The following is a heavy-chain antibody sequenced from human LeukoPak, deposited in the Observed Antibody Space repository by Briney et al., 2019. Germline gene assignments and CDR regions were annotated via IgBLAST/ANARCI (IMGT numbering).Heavy chain of an antibody. CDR2: VVGSGGRA. D-gene: IGHD3-16*01. CDR3: AKPGMTTLYFFDY. V-gene: IGHV3-23*01. Sequence: TGGSLRLSCAASGFTFSINGMRWLRQAPGKGREGGASVVGSGGRAYNADSAKGRFTISRDNSRNTLYLQVYGLRAEDTAVYYCAKPGMTTLYFFDYWGQGTLVTVSS. CDR1: GFTFSING. J-gene: IGHJ4*02.